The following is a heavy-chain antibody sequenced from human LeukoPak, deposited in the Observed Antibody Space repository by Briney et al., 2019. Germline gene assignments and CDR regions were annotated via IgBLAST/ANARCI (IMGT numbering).Heavy chain of an antibody. CDR2: INHSGST. D-gene: IGHD5-18*01. J-gene: IGHJ6*02. Sequence: SETLSLTCAVYGGSFSGYYWSWIRQPPGKGLEWLGEINHSGSTNYNPSLKSRVTISVDTSKNQFSLKLSSVTAADTAVYYCARGRIQLWLYCYYYGMDVWGQGTTVTVSS. V-gene: IGHV4-34*01. CDR3: ARGRIQLWLYCYYYGMDV. CDR1: GGSFSGYY.